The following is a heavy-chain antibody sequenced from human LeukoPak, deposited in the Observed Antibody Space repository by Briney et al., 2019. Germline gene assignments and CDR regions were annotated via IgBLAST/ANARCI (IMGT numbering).Heavy chain of an antibody. D-gene: IGHD5-12*01. CDR1: GFTFSSYE. Sequence: GGSLRLSCAASGFTFSSYEMNWVRQAPGKGLEWVSYISSSGSTIYYADSVKGRFTISRDNAKNSLYLQMNSLRAEDTAVYYCARDRFSNLATIMAWVYWGQGTLVTVSS. J-gene: IGHJ4*02. CDR3: ARDRFSNLATIMAWVY. CDR2: ISSSGSTI. V-gene: IGHV3-48*03.